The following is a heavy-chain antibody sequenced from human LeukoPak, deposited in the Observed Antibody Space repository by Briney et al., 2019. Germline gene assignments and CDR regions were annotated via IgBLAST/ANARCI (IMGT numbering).Heavy chain of an antibody. J-gene: IGHJ6*02. D-gene: IGHD3-9*01. V-gene: IGHV6-1*01. CDR3: ARDRRRYFDWLDYYGMDV. CDR1: GGSISSYY. Sequence: SETLSLTCTVSGGSISSYYWNWIRQSPSRGLEWLGRTYYRSKWYNDYAVSVKSRITINPDTSKNQFSLQLNSVTPEDTAVYYCARDRRRYFDWLDYYGMDVWGQGTTVTVSS. CDR2: TYYRSKWYN.